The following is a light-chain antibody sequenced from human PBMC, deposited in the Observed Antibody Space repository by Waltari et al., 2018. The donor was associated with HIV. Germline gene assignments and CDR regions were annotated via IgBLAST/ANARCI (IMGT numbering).Light chain of an antibody. V-gene: IGLV3-19*01. CDR3: NSRDSSGNHVV. CDR1: SLRSYY. Sequence: SSELTQDPAVSVALGQTVRITCQGVSLRSYYASWYQQKPGQAPVLVIYRKKHRPSGIPDRFSGSSSGNTASLTITGAQAEDEADYYCNSRDSSGNHVVFGGGTKLTVL. J-gene: IGLJ2*01. CDR2: RKK.